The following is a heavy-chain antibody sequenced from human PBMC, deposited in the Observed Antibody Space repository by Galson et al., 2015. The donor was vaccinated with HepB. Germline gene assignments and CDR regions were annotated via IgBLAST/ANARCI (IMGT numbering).Heavy chain of an antibody. V-gene: IGHV1-18*04. J-gene: IGHJ5*02. CDR2: ISAYNGNT. Sequence: SVKVSCKASGYTFTNYGISWVRQAPGQGLEWIGWISAYNGNTGYAQKFQGRLTLATDTSTSTAYMELRSLKSDDTAVYFCARDLRQHLITYTWFDPWGQGTLVTVSS. D-gene: IGHD6-13*01. CDR3: ARDLRQHLITYTWFDP. CDR1: GYTFTNYG.